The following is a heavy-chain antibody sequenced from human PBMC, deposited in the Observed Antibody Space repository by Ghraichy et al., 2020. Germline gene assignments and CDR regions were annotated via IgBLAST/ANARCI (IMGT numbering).Heavy chain of an antibody. Sequence: SQTLSLTCTVSGASISGYYWSWTRQTPEKGLEWIGYIYHTGATKYNPSLRGRVTIAHDTSKNQFSLRLKSVTAADTAVYYCASDPDHRDGHSLLGAGDFWGQGIRVTVAS. CDR2: IYHTGAT. CDR1: GASISGYY. D-gene: IGHD4-17*01. J-gene: IGHJ4*02. CDR3: ASDPDHRDGHSLLGAGDF. V-gene: IGHV4-59*01.